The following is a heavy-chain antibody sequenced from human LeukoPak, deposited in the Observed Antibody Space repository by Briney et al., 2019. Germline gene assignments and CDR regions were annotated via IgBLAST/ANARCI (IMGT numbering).Heavy chain of an antibody. CDR2: IYHSGST. CDR3: ARDRGYSYGSPFDY. D-gene: IGHD5-18*01. CDR1: GGSISSSNW. J-gene: IGHJ4*02. V-gene: IGHV4-4*02. Sequence: SRTLSLTCAVSGGSISSSNWWSWVRQPPGKGLEWIGEIYHSGSTNYNPSLKSRVTISVDKSKNQFSLKLSSVTAADTAVYYCARDRGYSYGSPFDYWGQGTLVTVSS.